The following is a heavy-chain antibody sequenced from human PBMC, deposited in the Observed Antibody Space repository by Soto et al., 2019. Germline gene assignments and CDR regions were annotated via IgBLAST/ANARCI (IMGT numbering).Heavy chain of an antibody. CDR1: GGTFSSYT. CDR3: ARGSRTYYYDSSGHRRLDY. Sequence: SVKVSCKASGGTFSSYTISWVRQAPGQGLEWMGRIIPILGIANYAQKFQGRVTITADKSTSTAYMELSSLRSEDTAVYYCARGSRTYYYDSSGHRRLDYWGQGTLVTVSS. J-gene: IGHJ4*02. D-gene: IGHD3-22*01. CDR2: IIPILGIA. V-gene: IGHV1-69*02.